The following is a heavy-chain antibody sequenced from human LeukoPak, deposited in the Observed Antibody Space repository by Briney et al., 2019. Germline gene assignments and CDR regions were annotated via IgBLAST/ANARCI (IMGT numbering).Heavy chain of an antibody. V-gene: IGHV5-51*01. CDR2: IYPGDSDA. CDR3: ARMWGVPLPAVAGDY. D-gene: IGHD6-19*01. CDR1: GYSFTSYW. J-gene: IGHJ4*02. Sequence: GESLKISCKGSGYSFTSYWIGWVRQMPGKGLKWMGIIYPGDSDARYSPSFQGQVTISADKSISTAYLQWSSLKASDTAMYYCARMWGVPLPAVAGDYWGQGTLVTVSS.